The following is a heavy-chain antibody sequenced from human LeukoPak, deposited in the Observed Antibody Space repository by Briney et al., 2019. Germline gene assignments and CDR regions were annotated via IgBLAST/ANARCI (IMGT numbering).Heavy chain of an antibody. Sequence: GRSLRLSCAASGFTFSSFSINWVRHAPGKGVEWVSYISSSSSTICYADSVKGRFTISRDNAKTSLYLQMNSLRAEDTAVYYCARERGLSGPWDYWGQGTLVTVSS. V-gene: IGHV3-48*01. J-gene: IGHJ4*02. CDR1: GFTFSSFS. CDR2: ISSSSSTI. CDR3: ARERGLSGPWDY. D-gene: IGHD3-16*01.